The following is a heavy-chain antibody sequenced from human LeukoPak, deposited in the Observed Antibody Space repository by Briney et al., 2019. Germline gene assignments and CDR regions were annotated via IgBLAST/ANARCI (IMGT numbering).Heavy chain of an antibody. V-gene: IGHV1-18*01. CDR1: GYTFTSYG. CDR3: ARGARGYSYGDFDY. J-gene: IGHJ4*02. D-gene: IGHD5-18*01. Sequence: ASVKVSCKASGYTFTSYGISWVRQAPGQGLEWMGWISAYNGNTNYAQKLQGRVTMTTDTSTSTAYMELSRLRPDDTAVYYCARGARGYSYGDFDYWGQGTLVTVSS. CDR2: ISAYNGNT.